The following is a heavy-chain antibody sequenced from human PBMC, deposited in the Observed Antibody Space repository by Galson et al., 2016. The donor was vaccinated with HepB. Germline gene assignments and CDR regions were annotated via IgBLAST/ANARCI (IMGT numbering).Heavy chain of an antibody. CDR1: GGSISSSTYY. V-gene: IGHV4-39*07. CDR2: IYYSGTT. J-gene: IGHJ4*02. Sequence: SETLSLTCIVSGGSISSSTYYWGWIRQPPGKGLDWIGSIYYSGTTYYNPSLTSRVTMSVDKSKNQVSLKLSSVIAADTAVYYCARGFGGGGLGYWGQGTLVTVSS. CDR3: ARGFGGGGLGY. D-gene: IGHD3-16*01.